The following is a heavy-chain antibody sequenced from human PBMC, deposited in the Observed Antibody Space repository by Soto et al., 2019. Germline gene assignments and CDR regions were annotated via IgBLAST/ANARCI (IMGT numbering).Heavy chain of an antibody. CDR2: ITPVSETA. D-gene: IGHD1-26*01. CDR3: ARGRLPATKSGARAAFEI. Sequence: QVQLVQSGAEVQKPGSSVKVSCKASGGTLDSQGISWFRQAPGQGLEWMGRITPVSETANYAQRFQGRVTITADKSTSTAYMELSGLKSDDTAVYYCARGRLPATKSGARAAFEIWGQGTMIIVSS. CDR1: GGTLDSQG. V-gene: IGHV1-69*06. J-gene: IGHJ3*02.